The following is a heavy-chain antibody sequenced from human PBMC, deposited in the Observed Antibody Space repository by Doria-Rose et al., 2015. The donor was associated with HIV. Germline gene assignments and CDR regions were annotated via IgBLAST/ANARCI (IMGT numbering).Heavy chain of an antibody. CDR1: GDSISSGDSF. D-gene: IGHD3-10*01. Sequence: QVQLQESGPGLVRPSQTLSLTCTVLGDSISSGDSFWSWIRQPPGKGPEWIGYISSSRTTYYYPSLRDRLTISLNATKNQFSLNLTSVTAADTAVYYCARARNYGFPHFFDSWGQGTLVTVSS. CDR3: ARARNYGFPHFFDS. J-gene: IGHJ4*02. CDR2: ISSSRTT. V-gene: IGHV4-30-4*01.